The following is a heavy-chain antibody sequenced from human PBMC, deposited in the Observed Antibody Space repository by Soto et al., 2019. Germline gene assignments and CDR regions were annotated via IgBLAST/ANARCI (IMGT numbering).Heavy chain of an antibody. CDR3: AREGVGWYYFDY. V-gene: IGHV3-74*01. CDR2: INSDESTT. CDR1: GFIFSSYW. D-gene: IGHD6-19*01. Sequence: PGGSLRLSCAASGFIFSSYWMHWVRQAPGKGLVWVSRINSDESTTNYADSVKGRFTVSRDNAKNTLYLQMNSLRAEDTAVYYCAREGVGWYYFDYWGQGTLVTVSS. J-gene: IGHJ4*02.